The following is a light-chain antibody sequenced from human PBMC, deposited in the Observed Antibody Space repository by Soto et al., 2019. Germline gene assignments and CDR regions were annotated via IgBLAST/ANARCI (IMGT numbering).Light chain of an antibody. Sequence: AIQMTQSPSSLSASVGDRVTITCRASQGIRNDLGWYQQKPGKAPRLLIYAASILQSGVPSRFSGSGSGTDFTLTISSLQTEDFATYYCLQDYNYPRTFGQGTKVEIK. CDR1: QGIRND. CDR2: AAS. CDR3: LQDYNYPRT. J-gene: IGKJ1*01. V-gene: IGKV1-6*01.